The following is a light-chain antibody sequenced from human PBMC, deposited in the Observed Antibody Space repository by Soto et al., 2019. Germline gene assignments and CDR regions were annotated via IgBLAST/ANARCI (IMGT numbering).Light chain of an antibody. CDR1: TRAVTSGHY. CDR3: VMFHVNDFWV. J-gene: IGLJ3*02. Sequence: QAVVTQEPSLTVSPGGTVTLTCGFSTRAVTSGHYPGWFQQKTGQPPRALIYRTGDKYSWTPARFSGSLLGDKAALTLSDVQPEDEADYFCVMFHVNDFWVFGGGTKLTVL. V-gene: IGLV7-43*01. CDR2: RTG.